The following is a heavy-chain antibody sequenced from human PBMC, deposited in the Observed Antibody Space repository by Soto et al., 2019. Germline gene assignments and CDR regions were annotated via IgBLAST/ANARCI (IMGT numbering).Heavy chain of an antibody. CDR3: ARFTQYTYNWFDP. Sequence: NPGGSLRLSCAASGFTFSSYSMNWVRQAPGKGLEWVSSISSSSSYIYYADSVKGRFTISRDNAKNSLYLQMNSLRAEGTAVYYCARFTQYTYNWFDPWGQGTLVTVSS. V-gene: IGHV3-21*01. CDR2: ISSSSSYI. CDR1: GFTFSSYS. J-gene: IGHJ5*02. D-gene: IGHD6-6*01.